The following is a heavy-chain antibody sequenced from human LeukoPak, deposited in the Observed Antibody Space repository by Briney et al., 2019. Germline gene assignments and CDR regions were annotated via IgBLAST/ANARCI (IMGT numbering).Heavy chain of an antibody. J-gene: IGHJ4*02. D-gene: IGHD3-10*01. V-gene: IGHV1-2*02. CDR1: GYTFTGFF. Sequence: GASVKVSCKASGYTFTGFFMHWVRQAPGQGLEWMGWINPNSGATNFAQKFQGRVTMTRDTSISTAYMELTRLRSDVTAVYYCASLGDYYGSGSHAPFDYWGQGTLVTVSS. CDR3: ASLGDYYGSGSHAPFDY. CDR2: INPNSGAT.